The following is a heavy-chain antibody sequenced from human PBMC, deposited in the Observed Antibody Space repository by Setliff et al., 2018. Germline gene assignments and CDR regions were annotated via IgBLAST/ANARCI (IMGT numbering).Heavy chain of an antibody. CDR2: ISRSSTYI. Sequence: PGGSLRLSCAASGFTFSTHSMNWVRQAPGKGLEWVSSISRSSTYIYYADSMKGRFTISRDNAKNSLYLQMNSLRAEDTAVYYCASAGHSGSWYYLSVYWGQGTLVTVSS. CDR3: ASAGHSGSWYYLSVY. V-gene: IGHV3-21*01. J-gene: IGHJ4*02. D-gene: IGHD6-13*01. CDR1: GFTFSTHS.